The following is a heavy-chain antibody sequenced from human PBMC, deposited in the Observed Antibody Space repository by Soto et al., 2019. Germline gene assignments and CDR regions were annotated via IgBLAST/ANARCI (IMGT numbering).Heavy chain of an antibody. Sequence: QVQLVGSGGGVVQPGRSLRLSCAASGFTFSSYGMNWVRQAPGKGLEWVAIIWYDGSNKYYADSVKGRFTISRDNSKNTLYLQMNSLRAEDTAVYYCATSIAVDVNGMDVWGQGTTVTVSS. V-gene: IGHV3-33*01. D-gene: IGHD6-19*01. CDR2: IWYDGSNK. CDR3: ATSIAVDVNGMDV. J-gene: IGHJ6*02. CDR1: GFTFSSYG.